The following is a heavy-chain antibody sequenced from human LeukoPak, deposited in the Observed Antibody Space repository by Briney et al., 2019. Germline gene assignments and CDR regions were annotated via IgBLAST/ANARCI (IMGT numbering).Heavy chain of an antibody. CDR3: ASRGQYFEETDN. J-gene: IGHJ4*02. Sequence: PSETLSLTCTVAGDSFTSSNYYWDWIRQPPGKGLEWIGSIDYTGTTYYKSTLKSRLTISGDTSKNQFSLKLTSVSAADTAVYYCASRGQYFEETDNWGQGTLVAVSS. D-gene: IGHD3-9*01. CDR2: IDYTGTT. CDR1: GDSFTSSNYY. V-gene: IGHV4-39*01.